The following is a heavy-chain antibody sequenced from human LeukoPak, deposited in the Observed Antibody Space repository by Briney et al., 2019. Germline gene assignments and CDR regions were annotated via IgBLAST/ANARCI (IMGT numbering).Heavy chain of an antibody. V-gene: IGHV3-74*01. J-gene: IGHJ4*02. CDR2: INSDGSST. CDR3: ARTDSRWLQALDY. Sequence: GGSLRLSCAASGFTFSSYWMHWVRQAPGKGLVWVSRINSDGSSTSYADSVKGRFTISRDNAKNTLYLQMNSLRAEDTAVYYCARTDSRWLQALDYWGQGTLVTVSS. D-gene: IGHD5-24*01. CDR1: GFTFSSYW.